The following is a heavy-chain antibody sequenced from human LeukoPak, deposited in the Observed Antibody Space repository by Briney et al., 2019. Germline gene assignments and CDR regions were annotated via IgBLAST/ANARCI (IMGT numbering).Heavy chain of an antibody. Sequence: PGGSLRLSCAASGFTFSSYAMSWVRQAPGKGLEWVSAIGGSGGSAYYADSVKGRFTISRDNSKNTLYLQMNSLRAEDTAVYYCAKYKTIVTAGQYWYFDLWGRGTLVTVSS. CDR3: AKYKTIVTAGQYWYFDL. CDR2: IGGSGGSA. CDR1: GFTFSSYA. J-gene: IGHJ2*01. D-gene: IGHD6-13*01. V-gene: IGHV3-23*01.